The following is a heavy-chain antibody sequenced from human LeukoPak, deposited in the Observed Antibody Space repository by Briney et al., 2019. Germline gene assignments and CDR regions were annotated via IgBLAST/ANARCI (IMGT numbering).Heavy chain of an antibody. J-gene: IGHJ5*02. Sequence: ASVKVSCKASGYTFTSYYMHWVRQAPGQGLEWMGWINPNSGDTNYAQKFQGRVTMTRDTSISTAYMELSRLRSDDTAVYYCAREPLLIAAAVSGWFDPWGQGTLVTVSS. D-gene: IGHD6-13*01. CDR2: INPNSGDT. V-gene: IGHV1-2*02. CDR3: AREPLLIAAAVSGWFDP. CDR1: GYTFTSYY.